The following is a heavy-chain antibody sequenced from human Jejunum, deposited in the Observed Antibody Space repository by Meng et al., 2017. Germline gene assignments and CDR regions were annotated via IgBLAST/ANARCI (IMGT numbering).Heavy chain of an antibody. Sequence: AQLVESGVPYVRPGGPLRLPCTTSEFTFRTRWMHWVRQAPGRGLKCVSRIDDDGNTIDYAGSVKGRFTISRDNAKNSLYLQMNSLRAEDTAVYYCTTAGAYPFDYWGQGTLVTVSS. J-gene: IGHJ4*02. CDR1: EFTFRTRW. CDR2: IDDDGNTI. CDR3: TTAGAYPFDY. V-gene: IGHV3-74*01.